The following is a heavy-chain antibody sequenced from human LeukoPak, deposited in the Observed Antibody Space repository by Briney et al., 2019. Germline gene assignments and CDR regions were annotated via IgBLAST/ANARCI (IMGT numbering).Heavy chain of an antibody. J-gene: IGHJ4*02. Sequence: ASVKVSCKVSGYTLTELSMHWVRQAPGKGLEWMGGFDPEDGETIYAQKFQGRVTMTEDTSTDTAYMELSSLRSEDTAVYYCATGVSYYDFWSGSLGYWGQGTLVTVSS. D-gene: IGHD3-3*01. CDR3: ATGVSYYDFWSGSLGY. CDR1: GYTLTELS. CDR2: FDPEDGET. V-gene: IGHV1-24*01.